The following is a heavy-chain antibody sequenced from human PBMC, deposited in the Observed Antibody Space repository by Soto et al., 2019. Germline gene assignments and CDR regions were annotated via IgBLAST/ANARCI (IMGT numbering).Heavy chain of an antibody. V-gene: IGHV1-69*01. Sequence: QVQLVQSGAEVKKPGSSVKVSCKASGGTFGSYAISWVRQAPGQGLEWMGGIIPIPGTANYAQKFQGRVTIAADESRSTAYMELSSLRSEDTAVYYCARSQGSSTSLEIYYYYYYGMDVWGQGTTVTVPS. CDR3: ARSQGSSTSLEIYYYYYYGMDV. CDR1: GGTFGSYA. J-gene: IGHJ6*02. CDR2: IIPIPGTA. D-gene: IGHD2-2*01.